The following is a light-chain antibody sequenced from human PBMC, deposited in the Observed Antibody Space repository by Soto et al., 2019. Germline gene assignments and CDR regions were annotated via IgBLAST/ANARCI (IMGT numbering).Light chain of an antibody. J-gene: IGKJ1*01. V-gene: IGKV3D-15*01. CDR2: AAS. CDR1: QSVSGN. Sequence: IVMTQSPATLSVSPGERATVTCRASQSVSGNLAWHQQRPGQAPRLLIYAASTRATGIPGRFSASGSGTEFTLTITGLQSEDVAVYFCQQYYNWSPTFGQGTKVEIK. CDR3: QQYYNWSPT.